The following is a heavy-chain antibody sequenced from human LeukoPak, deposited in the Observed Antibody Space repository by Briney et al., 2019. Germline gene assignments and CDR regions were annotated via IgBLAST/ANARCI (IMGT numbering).Heavy chain of an antibody. Sequence: ASVKVSCNASGGTFRSYAISWVRQAPGQGLEWMGRIIPIFGTANYAQKFQGRVTITTDESTSTAYMELSSLRSEDTAVYYCARVVIGYGQIDYWGQGTLVTVSS. CDR3: ARVVIGYGQIDY. CDR1: GGTFRSYA. D-gene: IGHD5-18*01. CDR2: IIPIFGTA. V-gene: IGHV1-69*05. J-gene: IGHJ4*02.